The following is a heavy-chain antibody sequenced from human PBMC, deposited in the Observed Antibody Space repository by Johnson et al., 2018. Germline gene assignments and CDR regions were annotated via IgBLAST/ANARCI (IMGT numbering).Heavy chain of an antibody. CDR2: IYSSGST. Sequence: QVQLVESGPGLVQPSETLSLTCSVSGGSISGYYWSWIRQPPGKGLEWIGYIYSSGSTNYHPSLQSRSTISKDTSKNQFSLKLSSVTAADTALYYCAKDRRAAADQDTWFDPCGQGTLVTVSS. D-gene: IGHD6-13*01. J-gene: IGHJ5*02. CDR1: GGSISGYY. CDR3: AKDRRAAADQDTWFDP. V-gene: IGHV4-59*01.